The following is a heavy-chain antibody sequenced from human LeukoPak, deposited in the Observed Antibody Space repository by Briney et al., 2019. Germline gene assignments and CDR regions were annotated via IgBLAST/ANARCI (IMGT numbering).Heavy chain of an antibody. J-gene: IGHJ5*02. CDR1: GGSISSSIYS. D-gene: IGHD6-13*01. CDR2: IYSSGST. Sequence: NPSETLSLTCTVSGGSISSSIYSWGWIRQPPGKGLEWVETIYSSGSTSSNPSLKSRVTISLDMSKNQFSLKLSSVTAADTAVYYCATDHLAAAGYNWFDPWGQGTLVTVSS. V-gene: IGHV4-39*07. CDR3: ATDHLAAAGYNWFDP.